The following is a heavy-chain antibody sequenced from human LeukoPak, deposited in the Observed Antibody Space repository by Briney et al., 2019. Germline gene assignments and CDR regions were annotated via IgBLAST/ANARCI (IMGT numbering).Heavy chain of an antibody. CDR2: INHSGST. CDR1: GGSFSGYY. D-gene: IGHD4-17*01. V-gene: IGHV4-34*01. CDR3: SXXXXFTTVTIDSPAYYYYMDV. Sequence: SETLSLTCAVYGGSFSGYYWSWIRQPPGKGLEWIGEINHSGSTNYNPSLKSRVTISVDTSKNQFSLKLSSVTAADTAVYYCSXXXXFTTVTIDSPAYYYYMDVWGKGTTVTVSS. J-gene: IGHJ6*03.